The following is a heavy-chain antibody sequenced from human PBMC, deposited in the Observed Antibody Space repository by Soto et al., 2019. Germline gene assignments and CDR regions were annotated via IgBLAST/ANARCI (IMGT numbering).Heavy chain of an antibody. D-gene: IGHD4-17*01. CDR3: ARGGRLRWLGTGTWGDWFDP. CDR1: GYTFTSYD. J-gene: IGHJ5*02. Sequence: ASVKVSCKASGYTFTSYDINWVRQATGQGLEWMGWMNPNSGNTGYAQKFQGRVTMTRNTSISTAYMELSSLRSEDTAVYYCARGGRLRWLGTGTWGDWFDPWGQGTLVTVSS. CDR2: MNPNSGNT. V-gene: IGHV1-8*01.